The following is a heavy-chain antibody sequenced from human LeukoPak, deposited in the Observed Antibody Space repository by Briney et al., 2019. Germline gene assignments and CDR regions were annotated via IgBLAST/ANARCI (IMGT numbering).Heavy chain of an antibody. D-gene: IGHD6-6*01. Sequence: YPSETLSLTCTVSGGSISSSSYYWGWIRQPPGKGLEWIGSIYYSGSTYYNPSLKSRVTMSVDTSKNQFSLKLSSVTAADTAVYYCARERGGLIYSSSSNFDYWGQGTLVTVSS. CDR2: IYYSGST. CDR1: GGSISSSSYY. J-gene: IGHJ4*02. V-gene: IGHV4-39*07. CDR3: ARERGGLIYSSSSNFDY.